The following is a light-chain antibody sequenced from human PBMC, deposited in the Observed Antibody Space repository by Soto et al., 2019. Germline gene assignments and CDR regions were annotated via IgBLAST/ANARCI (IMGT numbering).Light chain of an antibody. CDR2: DAS. Sequence: DIQMTQSPSSLSASVGDRVTITCRASQSISSYLNWYQQKPGKAPRLLIYDASNLKAGVPSRFSGSGSGTDFTFTISSLQPEDIATYYCQQYDNLLTFGQGTRLEIK. CDR1: QSISSY. V-gene: IGKV1-33*01. J-gene: IGKJ5*01. CDR3: QQYDNLLT.